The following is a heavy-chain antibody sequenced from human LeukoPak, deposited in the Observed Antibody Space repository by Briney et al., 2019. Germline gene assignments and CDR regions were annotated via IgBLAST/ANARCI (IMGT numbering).Heavy chain of an antibody. D-gene: IGHD5-24*01. V-gene: IGHV3-23*01. CDR3: AKDYHPRWLHHYFDY. J-gene: IGHJ4*02. CDR1: GFTVSSNY. CDR2: ISGSGGST. Sequence: GGSLRLSCAASGFTVSSNYMSWVRQAPGKGLEWVSAISGSGGSTYYADSVKGRFTISRDNSKNTLYLQMNSLRAEDTAVYYCAKDYHPRWLHHYFDYWGQGTLVTVSS.